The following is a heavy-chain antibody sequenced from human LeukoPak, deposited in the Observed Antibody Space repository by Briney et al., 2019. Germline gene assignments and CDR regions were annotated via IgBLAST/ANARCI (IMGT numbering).Heavy chain of an antibody. CDR3: AKDSKIVGPTFRSYHYMDV. CDR2: TYYRSKWYN. CDR1: GDSVSSNSAA. Sequence: SQTLSLTCAISGDSVSSNSAAWNWIRQSPSRGLEWLGRTYYRSKWYNDYAVSVKSRITINPDTSKNQFSLQLNSVTPEDTAVYYCAKDSKIVGPTFRSYHYMDVWGKGTTVTVSS. J-gene: IGHJ6*03. V-gene: IGHV6-1*01. D-gene: IGHD1-26*01.